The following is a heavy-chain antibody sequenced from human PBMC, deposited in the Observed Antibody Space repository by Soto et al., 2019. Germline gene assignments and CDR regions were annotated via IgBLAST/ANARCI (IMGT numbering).Heavy chain of an antibody. CDR3: ARGFNNNWDVFVL. V-gene: IGHV1-69*06. J-gene: IGHJ5*02. Sequence: QVQLVQSGADVKKPGSSVKVSCKASGGTFSSSSISWVRQAPGKGLEWMGGIIPTFGTSNYAPKFQGSVTFTADTSTGTAYMELSSLRSEDTAFYYCARGFNNNWDVFVLWGQGTLVTVSS. CDR2: IIPTFGTS. CDR1: GGTFSSSS. D-gene: IGHD1-1*01.